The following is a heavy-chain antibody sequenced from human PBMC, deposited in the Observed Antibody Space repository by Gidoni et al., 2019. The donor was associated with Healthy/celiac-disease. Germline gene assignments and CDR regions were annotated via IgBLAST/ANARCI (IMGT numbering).Heavy chain of an antibody. V-gene: IGHV3-21*01. J-gene: IGHJ4*02. CDR1: GFTFSSYS. CDR3: ARDFFPGYDSRG. CDR2: ISSSSSYI. D-gene: IGHD3-22*01. Sequence: EVQLVESGGGLVKPGGSLRLSCAASGFTFSSYSMNWVRQAPGKGLEWVSSISSSSSYIYYADSVKGRFTISRDNAKNSLYLQMNSLRAEDTAVYYCARDFFPGYDSRGWGQGTLVTVSS.